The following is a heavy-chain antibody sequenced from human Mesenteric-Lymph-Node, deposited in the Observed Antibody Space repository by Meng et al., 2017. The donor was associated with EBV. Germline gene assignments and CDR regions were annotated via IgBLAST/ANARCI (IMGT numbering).Heavy chain of an antibody. D-gene: IGHD3-22*01. V-gene: IGHV5-51*03. CDR2: IFPRDSET. CDR3: ARGGDTSGYYRYFDY. CDR1: GYSFHLYW. J-gene: IGHJ4*02. Sequence: GAEVKKPGGSLKISCKGSGYSFHLYWVGWVRQMPGKGLEWIGIIFPRDSETTYSPSFQGQVTISADKSITTAYLQWSSLKASDTAMYYCARGGDTSGYYRYFDYWGQGTLVTVSS.